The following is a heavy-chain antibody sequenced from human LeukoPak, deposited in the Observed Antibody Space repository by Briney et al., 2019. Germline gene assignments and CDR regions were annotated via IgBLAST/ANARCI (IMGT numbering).Heavy chain of an antibody. CDR1: GFTFSTYA. D-gene: IGHD6-13*01. Sequence: GGSLRLSCAASGFTFSTYAMSWIRQAPGKGLEWVSAISGGGGSTYYADSVKGRFTISRDNAKNSLYLQMNSLRAEDTALYYCAKEAAAQGPLDYWGQGTLVTVSS. J-gene: IGHJ4*02. CDR3: AKEAAAQGPLDY. V-gene: IGHV3-23*01. CDR2: ISGGGGST.